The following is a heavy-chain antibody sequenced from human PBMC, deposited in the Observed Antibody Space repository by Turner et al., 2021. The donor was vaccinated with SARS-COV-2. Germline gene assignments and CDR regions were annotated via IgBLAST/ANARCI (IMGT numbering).Heavy chain of an antibody. CDR1: GGSFSGYY. Sequence: QVQLQQWGAGLLKPSETLSLTCAVYGGSFSGYYWSWIGQPQGKGLEWIGEINHSGSTNYNPSIKSRVTISVDTSKNQFSLKLSSVTAADTAVYYCARGPYAVTGPFDYWGQGTLVTVSS. CDR3: ARGPYAVTGPFDY. V-gene: IGHV4-34*01. D-gene: IGHD2-21*02. J-gene: IGHJ4*02. CDR2: INHSGST.